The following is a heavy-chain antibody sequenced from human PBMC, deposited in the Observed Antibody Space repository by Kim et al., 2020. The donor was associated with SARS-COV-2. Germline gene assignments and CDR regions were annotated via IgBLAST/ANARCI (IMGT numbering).Heavy chain of an antibody. CDR3: AKDLNWGFHYYYYGMDV. CDR1: GFTFSSYG. D-gene: IGHD7-27*01. Sequence: GGSLRLSCAASGFTFSSYGMHWVRQAPGKGLEWVAVISYDGSNKYYADSVKGRFTISRDNSKNTLYLQMNSLRAEDTAVYYCAKDLNWGFHYYYYGMDVWGPGPTVTVSS. V-gene: IGHV3-30*18. CDR2: ISYDGSNK. J-gene: IGHJ6*02.